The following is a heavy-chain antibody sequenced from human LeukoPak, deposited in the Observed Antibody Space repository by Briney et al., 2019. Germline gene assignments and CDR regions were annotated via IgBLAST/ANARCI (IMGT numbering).Heavy chain of an antibody. D-gene: IGHD5-12*01. CDR3: AKDASYSGYGGYYYYMDV. V-gene: IGHV3-23*01. CDR1: GFTFSSYA. CDR2: ISGSGGST. J-gene: IGHJ6*03. Sequence: GGSLRLSCAASGFTFSSYAMSWVRQAPGKGLEWVSAISGSGGSTYYADSVKGRFTISRDNSKNTLYLQMNSLRAEDTAVYYCAKDASYSGYGGYYYYMDVWGKGTTVTVSS.